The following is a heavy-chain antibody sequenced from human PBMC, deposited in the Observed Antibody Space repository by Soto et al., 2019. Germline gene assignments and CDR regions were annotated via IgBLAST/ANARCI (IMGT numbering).Heavy chain of an antibody. CDR3: AKRHPPYGSGLVGNFDY. V-gene: IGHV3-23*01. J-gene: IGHJ4*02. CDR2: ISGSGGST. Sequence: PGGSLRLSCAASGFTFSSYAMSWVRQAPGKGLEWVSAISGSGGSTYYADSVKGRFTISRDNSKNTLYLQMDSLRAEDTAVYYCAKRHPPYGSGLVGNFDYWGQGTLVTVSS. CDR1: GFTFSSYA. D-gene: IGHD3-10*01.